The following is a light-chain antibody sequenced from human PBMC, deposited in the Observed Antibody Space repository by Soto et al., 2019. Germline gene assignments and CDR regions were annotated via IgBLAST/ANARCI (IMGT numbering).Light chain of an antibody. CDR1: QNINNY. Sequence: DMQMTQSPSSLSASLGDRVTISCRASQNINNYLNWYQQEQGKAPKLLIYAATSLQSGVPSRFSGSGSGTEFTLIISNLQPGDFAPHYCQQSFNSPYTFGLGTKLEIK. V-gene: IGKV1-39*01. CDR2: AAT. CDR3: QQSFNSPYT. J-gene: IGKJ2*01.